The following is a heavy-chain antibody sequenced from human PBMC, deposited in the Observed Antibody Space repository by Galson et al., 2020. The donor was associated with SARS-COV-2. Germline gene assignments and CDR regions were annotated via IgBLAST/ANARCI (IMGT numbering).Heavy chain of an antibody. Sequence: GESLKISCAASGFTFSSYGMHWVRQAPGKGLEWVAVIWYDGSNKYYADSVKGRFTISRDNSKNTLYLQMNSLRAEDTAVYYCAGYLSGYYGMDVWGQGTTVTVSS. V-gene: IGHV3-33*01. D-gene: IGHD3-9*01. CDR3: AGYLSGYYGMDV. CDR2: IWYDGSNK. J-gene: IGHJ6*02. CDR1: GFTFSSYG.